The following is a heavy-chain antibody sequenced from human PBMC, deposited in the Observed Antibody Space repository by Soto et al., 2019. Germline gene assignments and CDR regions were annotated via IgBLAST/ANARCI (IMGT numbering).Heavy chain of an antibody. CDR3: ARLPSRHLVDY. V-gene: IGHV4-39*01. D-gene: IGHD3-16*01. J-gene: IGHJ4*02. CDR2: LYYNVGT. CDR1: GSSISSSGYY. Sequence: SETLSLTCTVSGSSISSSGYYWGWIRQPPGRGLEWIGSLYYNVGTYYNPSLKSRVTISADTSANQFSLMVNSVTAADTAIYYCARLPSRHLVDYWGQGTLVTVS.